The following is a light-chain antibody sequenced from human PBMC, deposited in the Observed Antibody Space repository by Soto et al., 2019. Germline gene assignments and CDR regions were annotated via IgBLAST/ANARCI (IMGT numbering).Light chain of an antibody. V-gene: IGKV1-5*03. Sequence: DIQLTQSPSTLAASVGDRVTITCRASQRIGFWLAWYQQKPGEAPNLLIYKASNLESEVPSRFSGSGSGTEFTLTISSLQPDDFATYYCQQSNGYSFGPGTKVEIK. CDR2: KAS. CDR1: QRIGFW. CDR3: QQSNGYS. J-gene: IGKJ1*01.